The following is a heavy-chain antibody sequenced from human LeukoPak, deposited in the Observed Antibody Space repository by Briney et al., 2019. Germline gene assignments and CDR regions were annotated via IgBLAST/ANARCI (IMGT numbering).Heavy chain of an antibody. CDR1: GGTFSSYA. Sequence: SVKVSCKASGGTFSSYAISWVRQAPGQGLEWMGGIIPIFGTANYAQKLQGRVTMTTDTSTSTAYMELRSLRSDDTAVYYCARGGRGSSSDFDYWGQGTLVTVSS. CDR3: ARGGRGSSSDFDY. CDR2: IIPIFGTA. D-gene: IGHD6-13*01. J-gene: IGHJ4*02. V-gene: IGHV1-69*05.